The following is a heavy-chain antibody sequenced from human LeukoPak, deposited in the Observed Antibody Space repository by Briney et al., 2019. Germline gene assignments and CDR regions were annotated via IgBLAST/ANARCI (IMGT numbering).Heavy chain of an antibody. D-gene: IGHD1-1*01. J-gene: IGHJ4*02. V-gene: IGHV3-23*01. CDR2: ITGNGGYNT. CDR3: AKVEGASKASVY. CDR1: GFTFAGNA. Sequence: PGESLRLSCAASGFTFAGNAMSWVRQAPGKGLEWVSGITGNGGYNTYYAESVKGRFIISRDDSKNTLYLQMYSLRAEDTAVYYCAKVEGASKASVYWGQGALVTVSS.